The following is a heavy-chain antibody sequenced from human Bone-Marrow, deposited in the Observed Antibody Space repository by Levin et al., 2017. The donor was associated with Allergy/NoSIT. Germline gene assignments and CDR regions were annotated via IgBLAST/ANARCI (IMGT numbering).Heavy chain of an antibody. CDR3: ARAGLGYCSSTSCYRVARWFDP. Sequence: ASVKVSCKASGYTFTGYYMHWVRQAPGQGLEWMGWINPNSGGTNYAQKFQGRVTMTRDTSISTAYMELSRLRSDDTAVYYCARAGLGYCSSTSCYRVARWFDPWGQGTLVTVSS. CDR2: INPNSGGT. D-gene: IGHD2-2*02. J-gene: IGHJ5*02. CDR1: GYTFTGYY. V-gene: IGHV1-2*02.